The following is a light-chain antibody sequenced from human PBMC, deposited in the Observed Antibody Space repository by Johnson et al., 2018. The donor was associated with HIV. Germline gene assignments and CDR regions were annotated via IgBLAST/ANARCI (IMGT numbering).Light chain of an antibody. V-gene: IGLV1-51*01. CDR1: SSNIGSNY. CDR2: DHN. CDR3: GTWDTSLRACYC. Sequence: QSVLTQPPSVSAAPGQKVTISCSGSSSNIGSNYVSWYQQLPGTAPKLLIYDHNKRPAGIPDRFSGTKSGTSATLGITGLQTGDEAVYYCGTWDTSLRACYCFGTGPKVTVL. J-gene: IGLJ1*01.